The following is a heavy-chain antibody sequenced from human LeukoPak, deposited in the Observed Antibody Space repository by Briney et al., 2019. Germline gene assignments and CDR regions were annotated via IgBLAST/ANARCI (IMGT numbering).Heavy chain of an antibody. CDR2: IYYSGST. V-gene: IGHV4-59*01. D-gene: IGHD6-19*01. CDR1: GGSISSYY. Sequence: SETLSLTCTVSGGSISSYYWSWIRQPPGKGLEWIGYIYYSGSTNYNPSLKSRVTISVDTSKNQFSLKLSSVTAADTAVYYCAQSSGRRHYFDYWGQGILVTVSS. J-gene: IGHJ4*02. CDR3: AQSSGRRHYFDY.